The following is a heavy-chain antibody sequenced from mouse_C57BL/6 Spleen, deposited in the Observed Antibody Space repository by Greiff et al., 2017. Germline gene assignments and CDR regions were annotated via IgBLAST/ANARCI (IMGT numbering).Heavy chain of an antibody. Sequence: QVQLQQSGAELARPGASVKLSCKASGYTFTSYGISWVKQRTGQGLEWIGEIYPRSGNTYYNEKFKGKATLTADKSSSTAYMELRSLTSEDSAVYFCARHYYGSSPAWFAYWGQGTLVTVSA. CDR3: ARHYYGSSPAWFAY. V-gene: IGHV1-81*01. J-gene: IGHJ3*01. CDR2: IYPRSGNT. D-gene: IGHD1-1*01. CDR1: GYTFTSYG.